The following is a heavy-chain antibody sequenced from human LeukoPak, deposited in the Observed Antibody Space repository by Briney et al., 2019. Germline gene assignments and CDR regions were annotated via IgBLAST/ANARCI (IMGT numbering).Heavy chain of an antibody. CDR1: GGSISSGGYY. CDR2: IYYSGST. J-gene: IGHJ4*02. D-gene: IGHD6-13*01. CDR3: ARSRSSRDFDD. V-gene: IGHV4-30-4*08. Sequence: PSETVSLTCSVSGGSISSGGYYWIWLRQPPGKGLEGFGYIYYSGSTYYNPSLKSRVTISVDTSKHQFSLTLSSVTAADTAVYYCARSRSSRDFDDWGQGTLGTVSS.